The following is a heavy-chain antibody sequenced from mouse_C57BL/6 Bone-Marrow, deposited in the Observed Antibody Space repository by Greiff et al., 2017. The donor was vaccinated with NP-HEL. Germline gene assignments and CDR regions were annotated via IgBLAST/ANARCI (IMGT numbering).Heavy chain of an antibody. Sequence: EVKLMESGPELVKPGASVKISCKASGYSFTGYYMNWVKQSPEKSLEWIGEINPSTGGTTYNQKFKAKATLTVDKSSSTAYMQLKSLTSEDSAVYYCASIYYGWFAYWGQGTLVTVSA. V-gene: IGHV1-42*01. CDR2: INPSTGGT. D-gene: IGHD2-1*01. J-gene: IGHJ3*01. CDR3: ASIYYGWFAY. CDR1: GYSFTGYY.